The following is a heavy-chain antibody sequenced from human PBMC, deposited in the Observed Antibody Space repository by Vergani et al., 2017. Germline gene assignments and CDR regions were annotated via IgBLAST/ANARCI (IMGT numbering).Heavy chain of an antibody. CDR3: ARDLRLLYNRFDP. J-gene: IGHJ5*02. V-gene: IGHV3-23*01. Sequence: EAQLLESGGGLAQPGGSLRLSCAATGFSFAGYAMTWVRQAPGKGPEWVSTLSGTGATTYYADSVKGRFTISRDNSKSTMYLQMNSLRDEDTGVYYCARDLRLLYNRFDPWGQGTLVTVSS. CDR2: LSGTGATT. D-gene: IGHD1-14*01. CDR1: GFSFAGYA.